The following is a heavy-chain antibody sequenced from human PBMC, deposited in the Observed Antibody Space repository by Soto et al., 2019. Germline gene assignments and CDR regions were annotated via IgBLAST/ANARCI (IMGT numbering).Heavy chain of an antibody. Sequence: PGGSLRLSCAASGFTFSSYAMHWVRQAPGKGLEWVAVISYDGSNKYYADSVKGRFTISRDNSKNTLYLQMNSLRAEDTAVYYCAGEECGLCDTLVRGANFYYGMDGWRQGTTVSVAS. CDR1: GFTFSSYA. V-gene: IGHV3-30-3*01. J-gene: IGHJ6*01. D-gene: IGHD3-10*01. CDR2: ISYDGSNK. CDR3: AGEECGLCDTLVRGANFYYGMDG.